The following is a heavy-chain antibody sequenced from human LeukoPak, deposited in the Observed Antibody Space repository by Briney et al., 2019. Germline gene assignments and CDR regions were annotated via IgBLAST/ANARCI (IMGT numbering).Heavy chain of an antibody. D-gene: IGHD2-21*02. V-gene: IGHV1-18*01. CDR2: ISAYNGNT. Sequence: ASVKVSCKASGYTFTSYGISWVRRAPGQGLEWMGWISAYNGNTNYAQKLQGRVTMTTDTSTSTAYMELRSLRSDDTAVYYCARNLAYCGGDCYTLEDYWGQGTLVTVSS. CDR3: ARNLAYCGGDCYTLEDY. J-gene: IGHJ4*02. CDR1: GYTFTSYG.